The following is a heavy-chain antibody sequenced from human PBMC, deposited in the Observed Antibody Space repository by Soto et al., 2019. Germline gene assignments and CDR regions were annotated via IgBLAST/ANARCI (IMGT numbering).Heavy chain of an antibody. CDR1: GFSLSTSGVG. V-gene: IGHV2-5*02. Sequence: QITLKESGPTLVKPTQTLTLTCTFSGFSLSTSGVGVGWIRQPPGKALEWLALIYWDDDKRYSPSLKSRLTIAKDTPKIKVVLPMTNMDPVDTATSSCAHSPGDFTQQPVQGFAYWGQGTRVTVSS. CDR3: AHSPGDFTQQPVQGFAY. J-gene: IGHJ4*02. CDR2: IYWDDDK. D-gene: IGHD6-13*01.